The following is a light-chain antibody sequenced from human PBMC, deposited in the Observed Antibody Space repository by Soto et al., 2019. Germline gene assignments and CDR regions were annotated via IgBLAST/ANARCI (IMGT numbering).Light chain of an antibody. J-gene: IGLJ3*02. Sequence: QSALTQPASVSGSPGQSITISCTGTSSDVGGYNYVSWYQQHPGKAPKLMIYEVSNRPSGVSNRFSGSKSGNTAYLTISGLQAEDEADYYCRSYTSSSLGVFGGGTKLNVL. V-gene: IGLV2-14*01. CDR1: SSDVGGYNY. CDR3: RSYTSSSLGV. CDR2: EVS.